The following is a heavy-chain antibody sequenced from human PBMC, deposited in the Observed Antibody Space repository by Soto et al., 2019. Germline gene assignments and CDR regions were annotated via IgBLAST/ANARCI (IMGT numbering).Heavy chain of an antibody. V-gene: IGHV3-23*01. CDR1: GFTFSSYA. CDR3: ARGPNYDFWSGYQGPSNWFDP. D-gene: IGHD3-3*01. Sequence: PGGSLRLSCAASGFTFSSYAMSWVRQAPRKGLEWVSAISGSGGSTYYADSVKGRFTISRDNSKNTLYLQMNSLRAADTAVYYCARGPNYDFWSGYQGPSNWFDPWGQGTLVTVSS. J-gene: IGHJ5*02. CDR2: ISGSGGST.